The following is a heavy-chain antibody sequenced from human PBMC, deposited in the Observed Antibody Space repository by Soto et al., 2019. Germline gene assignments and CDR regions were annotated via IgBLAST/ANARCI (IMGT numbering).Heavy chain of an antibody. J-gene: IGHJ4*02. D-gene: IGHD4-17*01. Sequence: SETLSLTCTVSGGSISSSSYYWGWIRQPPGKGLEWIGSIYYSGSTYYNPSLKSRVTISVDTSKNQFSLKLSSVTAADTAVYYCARMSTVTTFDYWGQGTLVTVS. CDR1: GGSISSSSYY. V-gene: IGHV4-39*01. CDR2: IYYSGST. CDR3: ARMSTVTTFDY.